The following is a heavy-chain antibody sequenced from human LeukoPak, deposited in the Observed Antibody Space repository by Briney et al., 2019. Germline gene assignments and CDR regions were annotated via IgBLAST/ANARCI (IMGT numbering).Heavy chain of an antibody. J-gene: IGHJ5*02. D-gene: IGHD4-17*01. Sequence: ASVTVSCKASGYTFTSYGISWVRQAPGQGLEWLGWISAYNGNTNYAQKLQGRVTMTTDTSTSTAYMELRSLRSDDTAVYYCARRLPTHDYGDYEWFDPWGQGTLVTVSS. CDR1: GYTFTSYG. CDR2: ISAYNGNT. V-gene: IGHV1-18*01. CDR3: ARRLPTHDYGDYEWFDP.